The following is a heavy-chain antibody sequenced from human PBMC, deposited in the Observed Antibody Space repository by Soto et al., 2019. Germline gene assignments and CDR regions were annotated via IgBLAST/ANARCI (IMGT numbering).Heavy chain of an antibody. D-gene: IGHD5-18*01. Sequence: PSETLSLTCAVSGGSISSGGYSWSWIRQPPGKGLEWIGYIYHSGSTYYNPSLKSRVTISVDRSKNQFSLKLSSVTAADTALYYCARYSYGLDYYYGMDVWGQGTTVTVSS. CDR3: ARYSYGLDYYYGMDV. CDR1: GGSISSGGYS. CDR2: IYHSGST. V-gene: IGHV4-30-2*01. J-gene: IGHJ6*02.